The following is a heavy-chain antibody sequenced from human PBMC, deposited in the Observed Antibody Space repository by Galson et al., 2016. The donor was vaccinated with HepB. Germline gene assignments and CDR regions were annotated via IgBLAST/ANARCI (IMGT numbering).Heavy chain of an antibody. D-gene: IGHD3-10*01. CDR3: TGDFPGSHDASDF. J-gene: IGHJ3*01. V-gene: IGHV3-74*01. CDR2: ISYDGTRT. CDR1: GFDFRSYW. Sequence: SLRLSCAASGFDFRSYWMHWVRQGPGKGLVWVSRISYDGTRTNYADSVQGRFTISRDNAKNTLYLQMNSPRPEDTAVYYCTGDFPGSHDASDFWGQGTMVTVSS.